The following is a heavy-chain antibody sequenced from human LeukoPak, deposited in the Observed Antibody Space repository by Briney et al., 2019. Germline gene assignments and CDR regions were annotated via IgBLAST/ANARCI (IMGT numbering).Heavy chain of an antibody. Sequence: PSETLSLTCTVSGGSISSYYWSWIRQHPGRGLEWIAYIFYTGITYYNPSLKSRVTISVDTSKNQFSLRLNSVTAADTAVYYCARDSGYNSGWYTDWGQGTLVTVSS. D-gene: IGHD6-19*01. CDR2: IFYTGIT. CDR1: GGSISSYY. J-gene: IGHJ4*02. V-gene: IGHV4-59*06. CDR3: ARDSGYNSGWYTD.